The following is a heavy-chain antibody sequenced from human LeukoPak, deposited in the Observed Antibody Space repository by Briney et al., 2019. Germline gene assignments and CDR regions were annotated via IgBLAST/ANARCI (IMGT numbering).Heavy chain of an antibody. V-gene: IGHV3-74*03. J-gene: IGHJ4*02. CDR1: GLTFNSYW. CDR3: ARDRPLWSGSGYYFDY. Sequence: PGGSLRLSCAASGLTFNSYWMHWVRQVAGKGLVWVARINGDASNTTYADSVKGRFTISRDNAKNTLYLQMNSLRAEDTAVYYCARDRPLWSGSGYYFDYWGQGTLVTVSS. CDR2: INGDASNT. D-gene: IGHD3-3*01.